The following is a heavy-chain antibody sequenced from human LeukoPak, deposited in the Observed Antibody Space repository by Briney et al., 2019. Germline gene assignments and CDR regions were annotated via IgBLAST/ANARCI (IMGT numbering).Heavy chain of an antibody. V-gene: IGHV3-48*04. CDR1: GFTFSSYS. J-gene: IGHJ4*02. CDR3: ARLKLLWSNYFDY. CDR2: ISWNSGSI. Sequence: GGSLRLSCAGSGFTFSSYSMNWVRQAPGKGLEWVSGISWNSGSIGYADSVKGRFTISRDNAKNSLYLQMNSLRAEDTAVYYCARLKLLWSNYFDYWGQGTLVTVSS. D-gene: IGHD2-2*01.